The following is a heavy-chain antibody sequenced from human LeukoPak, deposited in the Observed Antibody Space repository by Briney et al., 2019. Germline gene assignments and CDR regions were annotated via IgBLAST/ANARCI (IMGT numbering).Heavy chain of an antibody. J-gene: IGHJ4*02. CDR3: ARRIVVVRKFDY. D-gene: IGHD3-22*01. CDR2: INHSGST. V-gene: IGHV4-34*01. Sequence: SETLSLTCAVYGGSFSGYYWSWIRQPPGKGLGWIGEINHSGSTNYNPSLKSRVTISVDTSKNQSSLKLSSVTAADTAVYYCARRIVVVRKFDYWGQGTLVTVSS. CDR1: GGSFSGYY.